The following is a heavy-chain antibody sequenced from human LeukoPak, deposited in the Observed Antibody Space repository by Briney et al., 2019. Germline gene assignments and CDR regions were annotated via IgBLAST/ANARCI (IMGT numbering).Heavy chain of an antibody. CDR2: INPNSGGT. D-gene: IGHD6-6*01. Sequence: ASAKVSCKTSGYVFTGYYMHWVRQAPGQGLEWMGWINPNSGGTKYAQKFQGRVTMTRDTSISTAYMELSRLRSDDTAVYYCAFFEYSSSSSHYWGQGTQVIVSS. CDR3: AFFEYSSSSSHY. J-gene: IGHJ4*02. V-gene: IGHV1-2*02. CDR1: GYVFTGYY.